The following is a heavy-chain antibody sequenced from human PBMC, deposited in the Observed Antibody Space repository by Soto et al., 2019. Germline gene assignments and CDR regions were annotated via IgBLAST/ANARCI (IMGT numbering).Heavy chain of an antibody. Sequence: SETLSLTCTVSGGSISSGGYYWSWIRQHPGKGLEWIGYIYYSGSTYYNPSLKSRVTISVDTSKNQFSLKLSSVTAADTAVYYCARERNYDFWSGYFAPNYMDVWGKGTTVTVSS. CDR1: GGSISSGGYY. CDR2: IYYSGST. CDR3: ARERNYDFWSGYFAPNYMDV. V-gene: IGHV4-31*03. D-gene: IGHD3-3*01. J-gene: IGHJ6*03.